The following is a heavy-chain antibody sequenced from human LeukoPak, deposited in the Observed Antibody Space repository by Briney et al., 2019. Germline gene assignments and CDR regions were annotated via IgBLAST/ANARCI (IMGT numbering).Heavy chain of an antibody. CDR1: DGPISSSDYY. CDR2: IFYSGIT. Sequence: SETLSLTCTVSDGPISSSDYYWGWIRQPPGKGLEWIGSIFYSGITNYNPSLKSRVTISVDTSKNQFSLKLSSVTAADTAMYYCARVSGYDWESFYDYWGQGSLVTVSS. CDR3: ARVSGYDWESFYDY. D-gene: IGHD5-12*01. V-gene: IGHV4-39*07. J-gene: IGHJ4*02.